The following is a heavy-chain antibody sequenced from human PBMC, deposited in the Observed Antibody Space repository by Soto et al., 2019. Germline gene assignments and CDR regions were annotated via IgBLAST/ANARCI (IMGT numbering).Heavy chain of an antibody. CDR2: IIPILGIA. J-gene: IGHJ6*02. CDR3: ASVSVNPIRKGGKYYYYGMDV. Sequence: QVQLVQSGAEVKKPGSSVKVSCKASGGTFSSYTISWVRQAPGQGLEWMGRIIPILGIANYAQKFQGRVTITADKSTSTAYMELSSLRSEDTAVYYGASVSVNPIRKGGKYYYYGMDVWGQGTTVTVSS. D-gene: IGHD4-17*01. V-gene: IGHV1-69*02. CDR1: GGTFSSYT.